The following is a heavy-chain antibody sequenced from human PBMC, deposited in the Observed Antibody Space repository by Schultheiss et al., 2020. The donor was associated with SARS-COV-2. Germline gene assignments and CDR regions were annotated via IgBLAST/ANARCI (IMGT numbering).Heavy chain of an antibody. J-gene: IGHJ4*02. CDR1: GGSISSSSYY. CDR2: IYTSGST. CDR3: ARGQGGNQSYYFDY. Sequence: SQTLSLTCTVSGGSISSSSYYWGWIRQPAGKGLEWIGRIYTSGSTNYNPSLKSRVTISVDTSKNQFSLKLSSVTAADTAVYYCARGQGGNQSYYFDYWGQGTLVTVSS. V-gene: IGHV4-61*02. D-gene: IGHD4-23*01.